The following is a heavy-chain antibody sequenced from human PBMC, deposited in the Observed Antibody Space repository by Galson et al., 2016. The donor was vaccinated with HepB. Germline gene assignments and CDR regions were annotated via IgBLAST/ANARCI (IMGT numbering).Heavy chain of an antibody. J-gene: IGHJ2*01. CDR3: HSFSLDPHFDL. Sequence: SLRLSCAASGFPFHKYNMNWIRQAPGKGLEWVASIGVSSSYTYHAESVAGRFGIPRDTAKQSIFLHMSDLRTEDTARYFCHSFSLDPHFDLWGPGTLVAVSS. CDR2: IGVSSSYT. D-gene: IGHD3/OR15-3a*01. V-gene: IGHV3-21*01. CDR1: GFPFHKYN.